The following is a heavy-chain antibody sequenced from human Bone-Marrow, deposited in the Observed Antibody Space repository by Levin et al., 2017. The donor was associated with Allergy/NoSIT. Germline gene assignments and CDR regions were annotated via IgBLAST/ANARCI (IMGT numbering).Heavy chain of an antibody. CDR2: ISAYNGNT. CDR1: GYTFTSYG. D-gene: IGHD3-16*02. J-gene: IGHJ4*02. Sequence: GASVKVSCKASGYTFTSYGISWVRQAPGQGLEWMGWISAYNGNTNYAQKLQGRVTMTTDTSTSTAYMELRSLRSDDTAVYYCARDRNMITFGGVIVIPGTLFDYWGQGTLVTVSS. CDR3: ARDRNMITFGGVIVIPGTLFDY. V-gene: IGHV1-18*01.